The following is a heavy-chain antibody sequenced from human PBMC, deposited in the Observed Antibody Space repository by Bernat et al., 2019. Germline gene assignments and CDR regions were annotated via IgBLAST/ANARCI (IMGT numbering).Heavy chain of an antibody. CDR1: GFTVSSNY. CDR2: SGSGGST. J-gene: IGHJ4*02. Sequence: EVQLVESGGGLIQPGGSLRLSCAASGFTVSSNYMSWVRQAPGKGLEWVSGVSGSGGSTFYANSVKGRFTISRDNSKNTLYLQMNSLRVEDTAVYYCAKGGSYYYDSSGYYSYWGQGTLVTVSS. V-gene: IGHV3-23*04. CDR3: AKGGSYYYDSSGYYSY. D-gene: IGHD3-22*01.